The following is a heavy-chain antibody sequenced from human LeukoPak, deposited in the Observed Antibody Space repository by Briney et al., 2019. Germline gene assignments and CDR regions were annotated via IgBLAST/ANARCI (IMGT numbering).Heavy chain of an antibody. CDR1: GGTFSSYA. CDR2: IIPIFGIA. Sequence: SVKVSCKASGGTFSSYAISWVRQAPGQGLEWMGGIIPIFGIANYAQKFQGRVTITADKSTSTAYMELSSLRSEDTAVYYCARLVVVPAPSKYGMDVWGKGTTVTVSS. CDR3: ARLVVVPAPSKYGMDV. J-gene: IGHJ6*04. D-gene: IGHD2-2*01. V-gene: IGHV1-69*10.